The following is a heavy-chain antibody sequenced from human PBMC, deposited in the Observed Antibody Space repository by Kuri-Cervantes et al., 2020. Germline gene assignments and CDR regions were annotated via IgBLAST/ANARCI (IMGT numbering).Heavy chain of an antibody. CDR2: MNSDGSRI. CDR1: GLTFSRYW. CDR3: AKKWGRSSAMSDY. D-gene: IGHD2-2*01. Sequence: GESLTLSCAASGLTFSRYWMHWVRQAPGKGLVWVSRMNSDGSRISYAASVMGRFTISRDNAKNTLYLQLTRPRSDDTAVYHCAKKWGRSSAMSDYWGQGTLVTVSS. J-gene: IGHJ4*02. V-gene: IGHV3-74*01.